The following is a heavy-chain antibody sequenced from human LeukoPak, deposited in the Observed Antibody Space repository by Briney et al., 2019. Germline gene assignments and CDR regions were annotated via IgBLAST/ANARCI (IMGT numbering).Heavy chain of an antibody. Sequence: GGSLRLSCTVPGYTASSNSMSWVRQAPRKGLEWVSFIYSDNTHYSDSVKCRFTISRDNSKNTLHLQMNSLRAEDTAVYYCARRAGAYSHPYDYCGQGTLVTVSS. CDR1: GYTASSNS. V-gene: IGHV3-53*01. J-gene: IGHJ4*02. D-gene: IGHD4/OR15-4a*01. CDR3: ARRAGAYSHPYDY. CDR2: IYSDNT.